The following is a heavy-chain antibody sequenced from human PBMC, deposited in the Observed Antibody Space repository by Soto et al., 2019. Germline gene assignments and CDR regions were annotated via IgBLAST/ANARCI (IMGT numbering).Heavy chain of an antibody. CDR1: GFPFTGFA. V-gene: IGHV3-23*01. Sequence: GGSLRLSCAASGFPFTGFAISWVRQSPGKGLAWVSGIGTYGGSDVNTYYADSVRGRFIISRDNSKNTLYLQMNSLRADDTAVYYCAKEGASNNQHDCDCDFLGHGTRVIVSS. D-gene: IGHD2-21*02. J-gene: IGHJ4*01. CDR3: AKEGASNNQHDCDCDF. CDR2: IGTYGGSDVNT.